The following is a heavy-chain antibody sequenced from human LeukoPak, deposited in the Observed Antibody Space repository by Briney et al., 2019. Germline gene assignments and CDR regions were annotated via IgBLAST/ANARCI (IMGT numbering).Heavy chain of an antibody. CDR3: ARDYYDSSGYTATHDY. D-gene: IGHD3-22*01. V-gene: IGHV1-46*01. CDR2: INPSGGST. Sequence: PAGSVKVSCKASGYTFTSYYMHWVRQAPGQGLEWMGIINPSGGSTSYAQKFQGRVTMTRDMSTSTVYMELSSLRSEDTAVYYCARDYYDSSGYTATHDYWGQGTLVTVSS. CDR1: GYTFTSYY. J-gene: IGHJ4*02.